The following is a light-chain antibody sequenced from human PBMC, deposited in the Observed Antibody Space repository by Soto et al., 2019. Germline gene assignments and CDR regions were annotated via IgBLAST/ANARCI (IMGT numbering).Light chain of an antibody. Sequence: DIQMTQSPTSLSASVGDRVTITCRASQGIRNFVAWYPQKPGKAPKLLIYAASTLQSGVPSRFSGSRSGTDLPLTINTLQPEDVATYSCQKYSSVPVFGPGTKVEIK. CDR3: QKYSSVPV. V-gene: IGKV1-27*01. CDR2: AAS. J-gene: IGKJ3*01. CDR1: QGIRNF.